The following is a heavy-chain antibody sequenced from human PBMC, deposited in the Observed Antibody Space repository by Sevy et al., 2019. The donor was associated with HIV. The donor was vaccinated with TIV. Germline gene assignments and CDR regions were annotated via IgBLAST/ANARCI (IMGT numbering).Heavy chain of an antibody. CDR3: ARHSSPGVAANWFDP. J-gene: IGHJ5*02. D-gene: IGHD2-15*01. CDR2: IYGTGSI. V-gene: IGHV4-61*02. CDR1: GGSIGSGSYY. Sequence: SETLSLTCTVSGGSIGSGSYYWSWIRQPAGKGLEWIGRIYGTGSINYNPSLKSRVTMSVDTSKSQFSLELRSVTAADTAVYYCARHSSPGVAANWFDPWGQGTLVTVSS.